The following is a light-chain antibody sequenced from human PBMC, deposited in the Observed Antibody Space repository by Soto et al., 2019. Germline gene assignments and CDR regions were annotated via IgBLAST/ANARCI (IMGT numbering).Light chain of an antibody. V-gene: IGKV3-15*01. J-gene: IGKJ4*01. CDR1: QSVSYN. Sequence: EIVLTQSPATLSVSPGETATLSCRASQSVSYNLAWYQQKPGQGPRLLIYGAFTRATGIPARFSCSGSGTEFTLTISSLQSEDFAVYYCQQYKKWPPLTFGGGTKVEIK. CDR2: GAF. CDR3: QQYKKWPPLT.